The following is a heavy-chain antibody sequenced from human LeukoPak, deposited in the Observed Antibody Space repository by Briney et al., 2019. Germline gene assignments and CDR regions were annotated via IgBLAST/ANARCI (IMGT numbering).Heavy chain of an antibody. Sequence: SETLSLTCTVSGGSISNYYWSWIRQPPGKGLEWIGYIDHSGSTKFNPSLESRVTLSVDTSKSHFSLKLTSVTAADTAVYYCARGYYYGSGSYYRWFDPWGQGTLVTVSS. V-gene: IGHV4-59*12. J-gene: IGHJ5*02. CDR1: GGSISNYY. CDR3: ARGYYYGSGSYYRWFDP. CDR2: IDHSGST. D-gene: IGHD3-10*01.